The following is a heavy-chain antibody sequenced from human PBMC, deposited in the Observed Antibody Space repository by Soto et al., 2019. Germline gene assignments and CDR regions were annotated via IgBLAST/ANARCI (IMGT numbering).Heavy chain of an antibody. V-gene: IGHV1-69*01. CDR2: IIPMFGTA. Sequence: QVQLVQSGAEVKKPGSSVKVSCKASGGTFSRYAISWVRQAPGQGLEWMGGIIPMFGTANYAQKFKGRVTITADESTSTAYMELRGLRSEDTAIYYCTRAWGHDSSDLYYAYWVQATLLTVSS. CDR3: TRAWGHDSSDLYYAY. J-gene: IGHJ4*02. D-gene: IGHD3-22*01. CDR1: GGTFSRYA.